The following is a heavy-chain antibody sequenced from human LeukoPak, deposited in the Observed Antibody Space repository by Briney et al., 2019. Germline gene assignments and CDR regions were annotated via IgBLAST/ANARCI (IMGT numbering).Heavy chain of an antibody. CDR1: GGSISSYY. D-gene: IGHD6-13*01. V-gene: IGHV4-59*01. CDR3: ARSTPEYSSSWYGGRPYYYYYYGMDV. J-gene: IGHJ6*02. Sequence: PSETLSLTCTVSGGSISSYYWSWIRQPPGKGLEWIGYIYYSGSTNYNPSLKSRVTISVDTSKNQFSLKLSSVAAADTAVYYCARSTPEYSSSWYGGRPYYYYYYGMDVWGQGTTVTVSS. CDR2: IYYSGST.